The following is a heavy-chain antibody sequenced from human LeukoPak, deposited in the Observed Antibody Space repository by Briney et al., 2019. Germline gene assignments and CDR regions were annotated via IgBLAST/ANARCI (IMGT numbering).Heavy chain of an antibody. Sequence: SQTLSLTCAVSGGSISSGGYSWSWLRQPPGKGLEWIGYIYYSGNANYNPSLKSRVTISVDTSKNQFSLKLASVSAAGTAVYYCARGGTQLTFPVWGQGTLVTVSS. CDR3: ARGGTQLTFPV. J-gene: IGHJ4*02. V-gene: IGHV4-61*08. D-gene: IGHD4/OR15-4a*01. CDR1: GGSISSGGYS. CDR2: IYYSGNA.